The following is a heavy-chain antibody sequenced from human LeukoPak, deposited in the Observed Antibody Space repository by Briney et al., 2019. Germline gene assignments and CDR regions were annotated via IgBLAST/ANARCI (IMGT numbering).Heavy chain of an antibody. Sequence: GGSLRLSCAASGFTFSSYTMSWVRQAPGKGLEWVSTITTSDGNTYYADSVKGRFTISRDNSKNTLYLQMNSLRAEDTAVYYCAILRLTDYFDYWGQGTLVTVSS. D-gene: IGHD3-3*01. CDR1: GFTFSSYT. J-gene: IGHJ4*02. CDR3: AILRLTDYFDY. CDR2: ITTSDGNT. V-gene: IGHV3-23*01.